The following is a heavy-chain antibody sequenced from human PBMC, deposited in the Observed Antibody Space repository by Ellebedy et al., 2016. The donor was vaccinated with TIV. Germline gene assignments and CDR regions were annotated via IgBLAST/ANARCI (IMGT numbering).Heavy chain of an antibody. CDR1: GFTFGPYA. J-gene: IGHJ4*02. CDR2: IVGSGA. D-gene: IGHD5-18*01. V-gene: IGHV3-23*01. CDR3: AKDRTSGDGYWVFDN. Sequence: PGGSLRLSCATSGFTFGPYAMAWVRQAPGKGLEWVWSIVGSGAEKYADSVKGRFTISRDNSKRTVDLQMYSLRAEDTAIYFCAKDRTSGDGYWVFDNWGQGTLVSVSS.